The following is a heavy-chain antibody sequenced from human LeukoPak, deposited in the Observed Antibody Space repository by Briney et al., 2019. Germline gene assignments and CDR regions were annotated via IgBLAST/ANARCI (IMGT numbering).Heavy chain of an antibody. D-gene: IGHD3-22*01. V-gene: IGHV4-34*01. CDR1: GGSFSGYY. CDR2: INHSGST. J-gene: IGHJ3*02. CDR3: ARDPNYYDSSDAFDI. Sequence: SETLSLTCAVYGGSFSGYYWSWIRQPPGKGLEWIGEINHSGSTNYNPSLKSRVTISVDTSKNQFSPKLSSVTAADTAVYYCARDPNYYDSSDAFDIWGQGTMVTVSS.